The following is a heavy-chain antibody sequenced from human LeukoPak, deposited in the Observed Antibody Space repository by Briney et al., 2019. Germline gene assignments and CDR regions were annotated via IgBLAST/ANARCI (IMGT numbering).Heavy chain of an antibody. D-gene: IGHD4-23*01. Sequence: GGSLRLSCAASGFSFDDYTMHWVRQAPGKGLEWVSLISGDGGSTDYADSVKGRFTISRDNRKNSLYLKMNSLRTEDTALYDCAKDELHDTFDLWGQGTMVTVPS. J-gene: IGHJ3*01. CDR2: ISGDGGST. V-gene: IGHV3-43*01. CDR1: GFSFDDYT. CDR3: AKDELHDTFDL.